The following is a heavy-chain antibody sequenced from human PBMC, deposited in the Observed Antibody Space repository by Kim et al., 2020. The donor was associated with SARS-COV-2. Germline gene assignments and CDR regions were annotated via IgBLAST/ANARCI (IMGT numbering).Heavy chain of an antibody. J-gene: IGHJ6*02. D-gene: IGHD3-3*01. CDR2: ISYDGSNK. Sequence: GGSLRLSCAASGFTFSSYGMHWVRQAPGKGLEWVAVISYDGSNKYYADSVKGRFTISRDNSKNTLYLQMNSLRAEDTAVYYCAKVGDYDFWSGYLEAYYYYGMDVWGQGTTVTVSS. V-gene: IGHV3-30*18. CDR3: AKVGDYDFWSGYLEAYYYYGMDV. CDR1: GFTFSSYG.